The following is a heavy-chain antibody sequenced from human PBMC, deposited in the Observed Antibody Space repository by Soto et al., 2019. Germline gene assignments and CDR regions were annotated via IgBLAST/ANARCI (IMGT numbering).Heavy chain of an antibody. J-gene: IGHJ6*02. Sequence: EVQLVESGGGLVQPGGSLRLSCEASGFTFRNYDMHWVRQGTGKGVEWVSGISAAGDPDDADSVEGRFTISRENAQNSFFLQLNSLRVGDTAVYYCARTDRDFYGLDVWGQGTTVIVSS. CDR3: ARTDRDFYGLDV. CDR2: ISAAGDP. V-gene: IGHV3-13*05. CDR1: GFTFRNYD.